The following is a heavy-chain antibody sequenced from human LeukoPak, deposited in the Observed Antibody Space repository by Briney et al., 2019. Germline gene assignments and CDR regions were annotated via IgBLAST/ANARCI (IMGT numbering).Heavy chain of an antibody. CDR2: IYYSGST. J-gene: IGHJ4*02. Sequence: SETLSLTCTVSGGSISSYYWSWIRQPPGKGLEWIGYIYYSGSTNYNPSLKSRVTISVDTSKNQFSLKLSSVTAADTAVYYCARQPPYYYDSSGYPRGNYWGQGTLVTVSS. CDR3: ARQPPYYYDSSGYPRGNY. D-gene: IGHD3-22*01. V-gene: IGHV4-59*08. CDR1: GGSISSYY.